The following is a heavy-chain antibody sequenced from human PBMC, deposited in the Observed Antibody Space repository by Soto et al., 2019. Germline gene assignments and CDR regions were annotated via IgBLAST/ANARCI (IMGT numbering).Heavy chain of an antibody. CDR2: LIPIFGSA. CDR3: GMGRGIAVVRFDY. J-gene: IGHJ4*02. V-gene: IGHV1-69*01. Sequence: QVQLVQSGAEVQKPGSSVKVSCKTSGGTFSTYGISWVRQAPGQGLEWMGGLIPIFGSANYAQKFQGRVTISADESTSTAYMYLTGLRSEETAVYYWGMGRGIAVVRFDYWGQGTLVIVSS. CDR1: GGTFSTYG. D-gene: IGHD6-19*01.